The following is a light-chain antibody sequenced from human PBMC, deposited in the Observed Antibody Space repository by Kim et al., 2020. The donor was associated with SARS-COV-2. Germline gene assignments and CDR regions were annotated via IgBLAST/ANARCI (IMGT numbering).Light chain of an antibody. CDR1: QSVSSY. CDR3: QQRSNWPRT. CDR2: DAS. J-gene: IGKJ1*01. Sequence: EIVLTQSPATLSLSPGERATLSCRASQSVSSYIAWYQHKSGQAPRLLIYDASNRDTGVPARFSGSGSGTDFTLTISSLEPEDFAVYYCQQRSNWPRTFGQGTKVDIK. V-gene: IGKV3-11*01.